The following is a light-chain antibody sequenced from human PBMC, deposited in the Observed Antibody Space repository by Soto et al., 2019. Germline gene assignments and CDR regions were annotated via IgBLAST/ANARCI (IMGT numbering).Light chain of an antibody. Sequence: DIQLTQSPSTLSASVGDRVTVTCRASQRIDRYLAWYQQKPGKAPKLLVYDASTLEGGVPSSFSGSGSATEFILTISSLQPDDFATYYCQQYNSYSPLTFGGGTKVEIK. V-gene: IGKV1-5*01. CDR2: DAS. CDR3: QQYNSYSPLT. J-gene: IGKJ4*01. CDR1: QRIDRY.